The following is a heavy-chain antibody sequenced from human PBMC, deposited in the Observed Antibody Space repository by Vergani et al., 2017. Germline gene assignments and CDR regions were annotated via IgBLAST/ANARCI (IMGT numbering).Heavy chain of an antibody. Sequence: ELQLVESGGGLVQPGGSLRLSCAASGSTVSGNYMTWVRQGHGQGLEWVSSIKNTGDSTHYADSVKGRFTISRDNSKNTLYLQMNSLRVEDTAVYYCGRGSDNYNWGQGTLVTVSS. D-gene: IGHD5-24*01. J-gene: IGHJ4*02. CDR2: IKNTGDST. CDR3: GRGSDNYN. CDR1: GSTVSGNY. V-gene: IGHV3-66*01.